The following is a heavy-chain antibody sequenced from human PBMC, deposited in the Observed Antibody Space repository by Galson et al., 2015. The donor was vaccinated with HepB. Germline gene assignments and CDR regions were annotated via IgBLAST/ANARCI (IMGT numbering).Heavy chain of an antibody. J-gene: IGHJ4*02. CDR3: TTANDLWSAFDY. CDR2: INPSGGST. Sequence: WVRQAPGQGLAWMGIINPSGGSTSYAQKFQGRVTMTEDTSTDTAYMELSSLRSEDTAVYYCTTANDLWSAFDYWGQGTLVTVSS. D-gene: IGHD3-3*01. V-gene: IGHV1-46*01.